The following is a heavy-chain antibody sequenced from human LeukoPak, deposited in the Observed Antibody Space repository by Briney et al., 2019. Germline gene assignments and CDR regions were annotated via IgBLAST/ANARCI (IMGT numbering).Heavy chain of an antibody. CDR2: ISYDGSNK. CDR1: GFTFSSYA. CDR3: ARDWGFWYGSGRSGMDV. Sequence: GGSLRLSCAASGFTFSSYAMHWVRRAPGKGLEWVAVISYDGSNKYYADSVKGRFTISRDNSKNTLYLRMNSLRAEDTAVYYCARDWGFWYGSGRSGMDVWGQGTTVTVSS. D-gene: IGHD3-10*01. J-gene: IGHJ6*02. V-gene: IGHV3-30-3*01.